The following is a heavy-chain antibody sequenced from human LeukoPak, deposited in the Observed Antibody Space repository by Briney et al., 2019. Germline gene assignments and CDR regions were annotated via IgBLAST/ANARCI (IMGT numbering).Heavy chain of an antibody. Sequence: PGGSLRLSCATSGFIFSSYAMNWVRQAPGKGLEWLSVISGSGGSTYYADSVRGRFTLSRENSRKTMYLQMNSLTTEDTAVYYCAKGLRSDGYSLFDYWGQGTLVTVSS. D-gene: IGHD2-21*01. J-gene: IGHJ4*02. CDR1: GFIFSSYA. V-gene: IGHV3-23*01. CDR3: AKGLRSDGYSLFDY. CDR2: ISGSGGST.